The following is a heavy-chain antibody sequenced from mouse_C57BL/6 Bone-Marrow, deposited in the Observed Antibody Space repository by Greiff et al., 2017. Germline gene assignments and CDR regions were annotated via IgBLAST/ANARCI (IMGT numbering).Heavy chain of an antibody. CDR3: AREAGYYFYSLDY. CDR2: IRTCNGNT. Sequence: QVQLQQSGPEVVRPGVSVKISCKGSGYTFTDCALHWVKQSHAKRLEWIGVIRTCNGNTHYNQRFKGKATMTVDKSSSTAYMELARVTSEDSAIYYCAREAGYYFYSLDYWGQGTSVTVSS. V-gene: IGHV1-67*01. CDR1: GYTFTDCA. J-gene: IGHJ4*01. D-gene: IGHD2-3*01.